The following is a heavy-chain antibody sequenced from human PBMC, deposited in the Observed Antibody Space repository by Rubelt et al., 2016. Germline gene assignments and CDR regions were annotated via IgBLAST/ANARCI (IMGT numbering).Heavy chain of an antibody. CDR2: INHRGRT. CDR3: ARPWDERSSEYFS. J-gene: IGHJ4*02. D-gene: IGHD6-19*01. CDR1: GGSISSSSYY. V-gene: IGHV4-39*07. Sequence: QLQLQESGPGLVKPSETLSLTCTVSGGSISSSSYYWGWIRQPPGKGLEWIGKINHRGRTNYNPSLKSRVTISVDTSKNQFSRKLSSVTAAETAVYYGARPWDERSSEYFSWGRGTLVTVSS.